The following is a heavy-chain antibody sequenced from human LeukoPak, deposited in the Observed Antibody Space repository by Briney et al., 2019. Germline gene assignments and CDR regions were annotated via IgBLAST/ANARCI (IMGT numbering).Heavy chain of an antibody. CDR3: ARGRGYSLNFDY. CDR2: IYSGGSA. V-gene: IGHV3-66*01. D-gene: IGHD5-18*01. Sequence: GGSLRLSCAASGFTVSSNYMSWVRQAPGKGLESVSVIYSGGSAYYADSVKGRFTISRDNSKNTLYLQMNSLRAEDTAVYYCARGRGYSLNFDYWGPGTLVTVSS. CDR1: GFTVSSNY. J-gene: IGHJ4*02.